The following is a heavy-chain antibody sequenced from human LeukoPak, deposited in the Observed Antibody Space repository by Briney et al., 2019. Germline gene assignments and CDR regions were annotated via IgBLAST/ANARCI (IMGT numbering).Heavy chain of an antibody. Sequence: GGSLRLSCAASGFTFRNHGMHWVRQAPGQGLEWVAVIWYDGSNQYYADSVKGRFTISRDNSRNMLYLQVSSLRAEDTAVYYCARDIASVRMDVWGQGTTVIVSS. D-gene: IGHD2-21*01. CDR1: GFTFRNHG. V-gene: IGHV3-33*01. CDR3: ARDIASVRMDV. CDR2: IWYDGSNQ. J-gene: IGHJ6*02.